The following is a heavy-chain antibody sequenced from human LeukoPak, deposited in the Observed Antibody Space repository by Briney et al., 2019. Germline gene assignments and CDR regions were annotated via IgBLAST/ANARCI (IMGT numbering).Heavy chain of an antibody. CDR1: GGSISSYY. J-gene: IGHJ4*02. Sequence: PSETLSLTCTVSGGSISSYYWSWLRQPPGKGLEWIGYIYYSGSTNYNPSLKSRVTISVDTSKNQFSLKLSSVTAADTAVYYCASLGTGYSYGYALDYWGQGTLVTVSS. D-gene: IGHD5-18*01. V-gene: IGHV4-59*01. CDR3: ASLGTGYSYGYALDY. CDR2: IYYSGST.